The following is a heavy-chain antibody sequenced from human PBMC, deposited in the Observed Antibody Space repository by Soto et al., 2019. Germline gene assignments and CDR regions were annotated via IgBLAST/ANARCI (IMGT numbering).Heavy chain of an antibody. CDR2: IYYSGST. D-gene: IGHD3-3*01. CDR1: GGSISSSSYY. J-gene: IGHJ4*02. V-gene: IGHV4-39*01. Sequence: QLQLQESGPGLVKPSETLSLTCTVSGGSISSSSYYWGWIRQPPGKGLEWIGSIYYSGSTYYNPSLKSRVTISVDTSKNQFSLMLRSVTAADTTVYYCARLFGGGYDFWSGYYAPTGYFDYWGQGTLVTVSS. CDR3: ARLFGGGYDFWSGYYAPTGYFDY.